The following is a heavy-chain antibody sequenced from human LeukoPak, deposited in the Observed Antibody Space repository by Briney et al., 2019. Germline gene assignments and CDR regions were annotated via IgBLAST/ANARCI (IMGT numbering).Heavy chain of an antibody. Sequence: SEALSLTCTVSGDSVANDFFWGWVRQPPGKELEWIGSFCLGRDTYYRPSLKSRVTISVDTSKNQFSLNLNSVTAADTAVYYCARWASISRQPGGFFDHWGQGTLVTVSS. CDR2: FCLGRDT. V-gene: IGHV4-38-2*02. CDR1: GDSVANDFF. J-gene: IGHJ4*02. CDR3: ARWASISRQPGGFFDH. D-gene: IGHD3-16*01.